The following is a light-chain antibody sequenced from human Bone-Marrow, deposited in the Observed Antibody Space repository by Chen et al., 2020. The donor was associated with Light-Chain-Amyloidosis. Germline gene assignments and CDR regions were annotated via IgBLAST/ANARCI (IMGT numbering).Light chain of an antibody. Sequence: EIVMTQSPATLSLSPVERATLSCRTSHSVSSNLAWYQQKPGQAPRLLIYGAFTRATGIPARFSGGGSGTEFTLTISSLQSEDFAVYYCQQYNDWPRTFGQGIRVEIK. J-gene: IGKJ1*01. CDR2: GAF. CDR3: QQYNDWPRT. V-gene: IGKV3-15*01. CDR1: HSVSSN.